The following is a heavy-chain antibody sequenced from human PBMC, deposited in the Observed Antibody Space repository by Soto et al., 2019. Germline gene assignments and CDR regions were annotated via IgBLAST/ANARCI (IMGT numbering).Heavy chain of an antibody. CDR3: ARASTPRYCSSTSCYPCY. V-gene: IGHV1-46*01. Sequence: ASVKVSCKASGYTFTSYYMHWVRQAPGQGLEWMGIINPSGGSTSYAQKFQGRVTMTRDTSTSTVYMELSSLRSEDTAVYYCARASTPRYCSSTSCYPCYWGQGTLVTVSS. CDR1: GYTFTSYY. CDR2: INPSGGST. J-gene: IGHJ4*02. D-gene: IGHD2-2*01.